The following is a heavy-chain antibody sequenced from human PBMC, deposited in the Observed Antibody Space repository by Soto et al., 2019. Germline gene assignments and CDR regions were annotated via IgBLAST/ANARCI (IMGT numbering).Heavy chain of an antibody. Sequence: GGSLRLSCAASGFTFSSYAMSWVRQAPGKGLEWVSAISGSGGSTYYADSVKGRFTISRDNSKNTLYLQMNSLRAEDTAVYYCAKVRMPRDALLFLEWLDWGLGTLVTVSS. CDR2: ISGSGGST. V-gene: IGHV3-23*01. J-gene: IGHJ4*03. CDR1: GFTFSSYA. CDR3: AKVRMPRDALLFLEWLD. D-gene: IGHD3-3*01.